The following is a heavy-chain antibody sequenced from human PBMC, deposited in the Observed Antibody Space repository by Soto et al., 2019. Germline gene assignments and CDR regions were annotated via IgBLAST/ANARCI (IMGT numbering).Heavy chain of an antibody. D-gene: IGHD1-26*01. CDR3: AREQVGTDFDY. V-gene: IGHV1-69*13. J-gene: IGHJ4*02. CDR2: IIPIFGTA. Sequence: SVKISCKASGGTFSSYAISWVRQAPGQGLEWMGGIIPIFGTANYAQKFQGRVTITADESTSTAYMELSSLRSEDTAVYSCAREQVGTDFDYWGQGPLVTVSS. CDR1: GGTFSSYA.